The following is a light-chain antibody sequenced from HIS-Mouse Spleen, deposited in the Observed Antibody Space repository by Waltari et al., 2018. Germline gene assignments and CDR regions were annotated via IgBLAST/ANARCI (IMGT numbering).Light chain of an antibody. CDR2: DVS. V-gene: IGLV2-14*03. CDR1: SSDVGGYHY. Sequence: QSALTQPASVSGSPGQSITISCTGTSSDVGGYHYVSWYHQHPGKAPKLMIYDVSNRPSGVSNRFSGSKSGNTASLTISGLQAEDEADYYCSSYTSSSTSVVFGGGTKLTVL. CDR3: SSYTSSSTSVV. J-gene: IGLJ2*01.